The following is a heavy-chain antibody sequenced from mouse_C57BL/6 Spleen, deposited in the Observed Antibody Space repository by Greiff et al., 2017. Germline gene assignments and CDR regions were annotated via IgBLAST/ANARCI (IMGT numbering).Heavy chain of an antibody. CDR2: INSDGGST. V-gene: IGHV5-2*03. Sequence: EVKVEESGGGLVQPGESLKLSCESNEYEFPSHDMSWVRKTPEKRLELVAAINSDGGSTYYPDTMERRFIISRDNTKKTLYLQMSSLRSEDTALYYCARRGALYWYFDVWGTGTTVTVSS. D-gene: IGHD1-3*01. CDR3: ARRGALYWYFDV. J-gene: IGHJ1*03. CDR1: EYEFPSHD.